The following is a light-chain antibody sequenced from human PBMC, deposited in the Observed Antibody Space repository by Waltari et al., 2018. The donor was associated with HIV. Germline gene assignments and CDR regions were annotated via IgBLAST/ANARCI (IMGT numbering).Light chain of an antibody. CDR2: EVS. Sequence: QSALTQPASVSGSPGQSIPISSTGTSSAVGRYNLVSLYQQHPGKAPKLMIYEVSKRPSGVSNRFSGSKSGNTASLTISGLQAEDEADYYCCSYAGSNLVFGGGTKLTVL. V-gene: IGLV2-23*02. CDR3: CSYAGSNLV. CDR1: SSAVGRYNL. J-gene: IGLJ2*01.